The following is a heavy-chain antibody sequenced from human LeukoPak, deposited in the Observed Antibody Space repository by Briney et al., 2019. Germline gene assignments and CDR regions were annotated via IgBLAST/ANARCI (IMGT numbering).Heavy chain of an antibody. Sequence: GRSLRLSCAASGFTFSSYSMQWVRQTPGKGLERVSGVSGSGSSTYYADSVKGRFTISRDNPKNTLYLQMNSLRAEDTAVYYCAQCITTIVGEDPLDYWGQGALVTVSS. J-gene: IGHJ4*02. V-gene: IGHV3-23*01. D-gene: IGHD3-22*01. CDR1: GFTFSSYS. CDR3: AQCITTIVGEDPLDY. CDR2: VSGSGSST.